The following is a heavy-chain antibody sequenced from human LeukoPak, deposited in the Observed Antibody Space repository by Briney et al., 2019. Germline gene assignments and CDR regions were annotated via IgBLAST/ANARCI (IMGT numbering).Heavy chain of an antibody. J-gene: IGHJ4*02. CDR2: VSSNSGST. V-gene: IGHV3-23*01. CDR1: GFTFSSYV. CDR3: AGRRVGVYSFDY. D-gene: IGHD2-15*01. Sequence: GGSLRLSCAASGFTFSSYVMTWVRQAPGKGLEWVSGVSSNSGSTYYADSVKGRFTVSRDNSRNTLYLEMKSLRPEDTAVYYCAGRRVGVYSFDYWGQGTLVTVSS.